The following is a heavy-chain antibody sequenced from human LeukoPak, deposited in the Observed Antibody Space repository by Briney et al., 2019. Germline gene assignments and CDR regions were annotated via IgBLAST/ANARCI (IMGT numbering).Heavy chain of an antibody. J-gene: IGHJ6*03. Sequence: PSETLSLTCTVSGYSINSGYYWGWIRQPPGKGLEWIAIIYHSGSTYYNPSLKSRVTISVDTSKNQFSLNLSSVTAADTAVYYCARTTMVRGTYYMDVWGKGTTVTISS. V-gene: IGHV4-38-2*02. D-gene: IGHD3-10*01. CDR3: ARTTMVRGTYYMDV. CDR2: IYHSGST. CDR1: GYSINSGYY.